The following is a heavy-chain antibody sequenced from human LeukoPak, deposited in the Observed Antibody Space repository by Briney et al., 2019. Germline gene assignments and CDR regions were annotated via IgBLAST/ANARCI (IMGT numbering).Heavy chain of an antibody. CDR3: ATGYYFGSGSYGYLDY. CDR1: GFTVSSKY. J-gene: IGHJ4*02. Sequence: PGGSLRLSCAASGFTVSSKYMSWVRQTPGKGLQWVALIYSSGDAYTPDSVTGRFTISRDDSENTLYLQMDSLRAEDTAVYYCATGYYFGSGSYGYLDYWGQGTLVTVSS. CDR2: IYSSGDA. D-gene: IGHD3-10*01. V-gene: IGHV3-53*01.